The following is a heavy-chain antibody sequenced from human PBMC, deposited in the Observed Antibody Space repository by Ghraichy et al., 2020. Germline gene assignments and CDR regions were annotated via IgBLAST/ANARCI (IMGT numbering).Heavy chain of an antibody. CDR2: IYYSGST. J-gene: IGHJ4*02. CDR3: ARLAYGGNPLVEL. Sequence: SETLSLTCTVSGGSISSSSYYWGWIRQPPGKGLEWIGSIYYSGSTYYNPSLKSRVTISVDTSKNQFSLKLSSVTAADTAVYYCARLAYGGNPLVELWGQGTLVTVSS. V-gene: IGHV4-39*01. CDR1: GGSISSSSYY. D-gene: IGHD4-23*01.